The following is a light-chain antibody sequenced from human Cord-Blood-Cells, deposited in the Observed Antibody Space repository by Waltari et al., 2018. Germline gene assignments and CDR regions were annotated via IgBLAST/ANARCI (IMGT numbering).Light chain of an antibody. CDR3: QSYDSSLSGSV. J-gene: IGLJ3*02. CDR2: GNS. CDR1: SSNIGAGYD. V-gene: IGLV1-40*01. Sequence: QSVLTLPPSVSGAPGQRVTISCTGSSSNIGAGYDVHWYQQLPGTAPKPLIYGNSNRPSGVPDRFSGSKSGTSASLAITGLQAEDEADYYCQSYDSSLSGSVFGGGTKLTVL.